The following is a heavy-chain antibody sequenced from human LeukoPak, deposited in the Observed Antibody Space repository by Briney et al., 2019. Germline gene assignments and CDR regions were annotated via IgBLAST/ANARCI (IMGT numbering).Heavy chain of an antibody. Sequence: ASVKVSCKVSGYTLTELSMHWVRQAPGKGLEWMGGFDPEDGETIYAQKFQGRVTMTEDTSTDTAYMELSSLRSEDTAVYYCATSGLIWYPFDYWGQGTLVTVSS. CDR2: FDPEDGET. D-gene: IGHD2/OR15-2a*01. CDR1: GYTLTELS. J-gene: IGHJ4*02. CDR3: ATSGLIWYPFDY. V-gene: IGHV1-24*01.